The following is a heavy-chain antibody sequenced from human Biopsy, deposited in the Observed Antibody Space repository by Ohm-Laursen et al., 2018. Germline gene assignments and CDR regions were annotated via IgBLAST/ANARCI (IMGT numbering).Heavy chain of an antibody. J-gene: IGHJ5*02. V-gene: IGHV4-59*12. CDR3: ARDRDRRGWFDP. Sequence: TLSLTCTVSGGSINNYFWTWTRQPPGKGLEWLAYIYYSGTTNYNPSLKSRVTMSVDTSKNKFSLRVSSVTAADTAVYYCARDRDRRGWFDPWGQGTLVTVSS. D-gene: IGHD1-14*01. CDR1: GGSINNYF. CDR2: IYYSGTT.